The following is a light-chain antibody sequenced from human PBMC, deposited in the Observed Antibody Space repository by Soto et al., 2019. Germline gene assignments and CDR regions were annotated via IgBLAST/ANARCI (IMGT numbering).Light chain of an antibody. CDR3: QQRSNWPPEIT. CDR2: DAS. CDR1: QSVSNS. V-gene: IGKV3-11*01. J-gene: IGKJ5*01. Sequence: EIVLTQSPATLSLSPGERVTLSCRASQSVSNSLAWYQQKPGQAPRLLIYDASNRATGIPARFSGSGSGTDFTLTISSLEPEDFAVYYCQQRSNWPPEITFGQGTRLEI.